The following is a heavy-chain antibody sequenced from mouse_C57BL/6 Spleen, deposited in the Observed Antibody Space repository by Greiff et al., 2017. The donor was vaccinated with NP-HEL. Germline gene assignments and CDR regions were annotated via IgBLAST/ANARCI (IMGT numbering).Heavy chain of an antibody. D-gene: IGHD1-1*01. CDR1: GYAFSSSW. Sequence: QVQLKESGPELVKPGASVKISCEASGYAFSSSWMNWVKQRPGKGLEWIGRIYPGDGDTNYNGKFKGKATLTADKSSSTAYMQLSSLTSEDSAVYFCARAHYGSSYYFDYWGQGTTLTVSS. CDR3: ARAHYGSSYYFDY. J-gene: IGHJ2*01. CDR2: IYPGDGDT. V-gene: IGHV1-82*01.